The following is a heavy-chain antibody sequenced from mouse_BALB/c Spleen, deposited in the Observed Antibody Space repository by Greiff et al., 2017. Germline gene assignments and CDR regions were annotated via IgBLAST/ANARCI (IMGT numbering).Heavy chain of an antibody. Sequence: EVQLQESGPGLVKPSQSLSLTCTVTGYSITSDYAWNWIRQFPGNKLEWMGYISYSGSTSYNPSLKSRISITRDTSKNQFFLQLNSVTTEDTATYYCARSNWYYFDYWGQGTTLTVSS. D-gene: IGHD4-1*01. CDR3: ARSNWYYFDY. CDR1: GYSITSDYA. J-gene: IGHJ2*01. CDR2: ISYSGST. V-gene: IGHV3-2*02.